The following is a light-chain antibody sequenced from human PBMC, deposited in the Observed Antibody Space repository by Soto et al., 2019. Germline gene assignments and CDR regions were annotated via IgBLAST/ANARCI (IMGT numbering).Light chain of an antibody. J-gene: IGKJ1*01. V-gene: IGKV1-5*03. CDR3: QHYNSYSEA. CDR1: QSISSW. Sequence: DIQMTQSPSTLSASIGDRVTITCRASQSISSWLAWYQQKPGKAPKLLIYKASTLQSGVPSRFRGSGSGTEFTRTISSLQPDDFATYYCQHYNSYSEAFGQGTKVEFK. CDR2: KAS.